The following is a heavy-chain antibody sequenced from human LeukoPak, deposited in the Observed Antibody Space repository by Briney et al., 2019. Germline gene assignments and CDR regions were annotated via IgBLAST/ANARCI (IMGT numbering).Heavy chain of an antibody. V-gene: IGHV5-51*06. D-gene: IGHD3-3*01. Sequence: GESLKISCKGSGYSFTSYWIGWVRQMPGKGLEWMGTIYPGDSDTRYSPSFQGQVTISADKSISTAYLQWSGLKASDTAMYYCARSYDFWSGYLGAPDYWGQGTLVTVSS. CDR1: GYSFTSYW. CDR2: IYPGDSDT. J-gene: IGHJ4*02. CDR3: ARSYDFWSGYLGAPDY.